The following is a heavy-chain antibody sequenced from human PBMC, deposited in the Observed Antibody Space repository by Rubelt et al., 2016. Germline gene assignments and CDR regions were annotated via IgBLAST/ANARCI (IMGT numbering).Heavy chain of an antibody. CDR2: ISGSGGST. Sequence: ESGGGLVQPGGSLRLSCAASGFTFSSYAMSWVRQAPGKGLEWVSAISGSGGSTYYADSVKGRFTISRDNSKNTLYLQMNSLRAEDTAVYYCAKDLDSSGWYDDFGAFDIWGQGTMVTVSS. J-gene: IGHJ3*02. CDR3: AKDLDSSGWYDDFGAFDI. D-gene: IGHD6-19*01. CDR1: GFTFSSYA. V-gene: IGHV3-23*01.